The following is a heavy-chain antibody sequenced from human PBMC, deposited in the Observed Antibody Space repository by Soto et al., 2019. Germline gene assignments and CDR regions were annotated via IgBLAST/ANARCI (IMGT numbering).Heavy chain of an antibody. Sequence: QVQLGQSVAEVKRPGASVMVSCKASGYTFTSYGISWVRQAPGQGLEWMGWISAYNGNTNYAQKLQGRVTMTTDTSTSTAYMELRSLRSDDTAVYYCAREVRRAAAGAGGYFQHWGQGTLVTVSS. CDR2: ISAYNGNT. V-gene: IGHV1-18*01. J-gene: IGHJ1*01. CDR1: GYTFTSYG. D-gene: IGHD6-13*01. CDR3: AREVRRAAAGAGGYFQH.